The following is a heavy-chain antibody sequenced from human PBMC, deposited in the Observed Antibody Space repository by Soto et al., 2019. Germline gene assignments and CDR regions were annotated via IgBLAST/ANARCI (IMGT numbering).Heavy chain of an antibody. Sequence: ASVKVSCKASGGSINSYSISWVRQAPGQGLEWMGGIIPIFGTPNYAQRFQGRVTITADKSASTVYMELSSLRSEDTAIYYCAREGLAVTTVPFDFWGHGTLVTVSS. D-gene: IGHD4-17*01. J-gene: IGHJ4*01. V-gene: IGHV1-69*06. CDR2: IIPIFGTP. CDR1: GGSINSYS. CDR3: AREGLAVTTVPFDF.